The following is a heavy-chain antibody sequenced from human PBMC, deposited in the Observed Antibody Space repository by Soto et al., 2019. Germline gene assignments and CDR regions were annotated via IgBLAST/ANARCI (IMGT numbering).Heavy chain of an antibody. V-gene: IGHV4-30-2*01. CDR1: GGSISSGGYS. D-gene: IGHD4-17*01. Sequence: PSETLSLTCAVSGGSISSGGYSCNWIRQPPGKGLEWIGYIYHSGSTYYNPSLKSRVTISVDRSKNQFSLKLSSVTAADTAVYYCARGMTTVTTFYDWGQGTLVTVSS. CDR3: ARGMTTVTTFYD. J-gene: IGHJ4*02. CDR2: IYHSGST.